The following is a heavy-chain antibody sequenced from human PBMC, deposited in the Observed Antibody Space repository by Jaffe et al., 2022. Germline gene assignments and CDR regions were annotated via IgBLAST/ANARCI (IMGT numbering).Heavy chain of an antibody. CDR2: MNPNSGNT. D-gene: IGHD2-8*02. CDR1: GYTFTSYD. Sequence: QVQLVQSGAEVKKPGASVKVSCKASGYTFTSYDINWVRQATGQGLEWMGWMNPNSGNTGYAQKFQGRVTMTRNTSISTAYMELSSLRSEDTAVYYCARGHCTGGVCYYYYYYYMDVWGKGTTVTVSS. J-gene: IGHJ6*03. CDR3: ARGHCTGGVCYYYYYYYMDV. V-gene: IGHV1-8*01.